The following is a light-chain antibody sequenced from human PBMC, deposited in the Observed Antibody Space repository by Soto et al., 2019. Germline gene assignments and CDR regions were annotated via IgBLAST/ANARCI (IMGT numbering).Light chain of an antibody. J-gene: IGLJ2*01. CDR1: SSNIGAGYD. V-gene: IGLV1-40*01. Sequence: QSVLTQPPSVSGAPGQRVTISCTGSSSNIGAGYDVHWYQQLPGTAPKLLIYGNSNRPSGVPDRFSGSKSGTSASLAITGLQAEDEADYYCQSYDSSLSGVVLGGGTKVPS. CDR3: QSYDSSLSGVV. CDR2: GNS.